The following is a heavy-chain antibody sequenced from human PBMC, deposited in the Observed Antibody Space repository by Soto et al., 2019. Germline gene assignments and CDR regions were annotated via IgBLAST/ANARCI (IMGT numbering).Heavy chain of an antibody. CDR1: GGSFSGYY. CDR2: INHRGST. J-gene: IGHJ4*02. V-gene: IGHV4-34*01. Sequence: QVQLQQWGAGLLKPSETLSLTCAVYGGSFSGYYWSWIRQPPGKGLEWIGEINHRGSTNYNPSLKSRVTISVDTSKNQFSLKLSSVTAGDTAVYYCARAWGGQLVRWGQGTLVTVSS. CDR3: ARAWGGQLVR. D-gene: IGHD6-13*01.